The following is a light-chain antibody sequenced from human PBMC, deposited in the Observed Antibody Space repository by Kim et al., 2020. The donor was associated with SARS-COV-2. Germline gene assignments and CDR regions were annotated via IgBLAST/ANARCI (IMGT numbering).Light chain of an antibody. J-gene: IGKJ2*01. V-gene: IGKV1-39*01. CDR2: FAS. Sequence: SASVGDRVTITCRASQNIRTYFNWYQQRPGTAPTLLISFASYLPSGVPPRFSGGVFGTDFTLTISALEPEDFATYYCQQTYKTPYTFGQGTKLEI. CDR1: QNIRTY. CDR3: QQTYKTPYT.